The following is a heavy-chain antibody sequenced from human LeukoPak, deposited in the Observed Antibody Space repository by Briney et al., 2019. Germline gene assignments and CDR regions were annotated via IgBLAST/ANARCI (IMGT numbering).Heavy chain of an antibody. CDR3: ASLCSGGSCYSADY. J-gene: IGHJ4*02. Sequence: ASVKVSCRASGYTFTGYYMHWVRQAPGQGLEWMGRINPNSGGTNYALKFQGRVTMTRDTSISTAYMELSRLRSDDTAVYYCASLCSGGSCYSADYWGQGTLVTVSS. V-gene: IGHV1-2*06. D-gene: IGHD2-15*01. CDR1: GYTFTGYY. CDR2: INPNSGGT.